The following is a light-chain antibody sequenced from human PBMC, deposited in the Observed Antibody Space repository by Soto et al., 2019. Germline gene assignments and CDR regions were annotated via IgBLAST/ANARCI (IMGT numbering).Light chain of an antibody. Sequence: EIVMPQSPATLSVSPGESATLSCRASQSVSSNLAWYQQKPGQAPRLLIYGASSRATDIPARFSGSGSGTEFTLTISSLQSEDFAVYYCQQYNNWPPLTFGGGTKVDIK. CDR1: QSVSSN. CDR2: GAS. CDR3: QQYNNWPPLT. V-gene: IGKV3D-15*01. J-gene: IGKJ4*01.